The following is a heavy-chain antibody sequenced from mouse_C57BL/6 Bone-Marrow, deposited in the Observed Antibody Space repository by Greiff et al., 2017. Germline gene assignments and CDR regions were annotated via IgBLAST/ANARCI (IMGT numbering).Heavy chain of an antibody. CDR1: GYTFTSYW. J-gene: IGHJ2*01. CDR2: IDPSDSYT. D-gene: IGHD1-1*01. V-gene: IGHV1-69*01. CDR3: ARRRRITKVVGRGLYFDY. Sequence: VQLQQPGAELVMPGASVKLSCKASGYTFTSYWMHWVKQRPGQGLEWIGEIDPSDSYTNYNQKFKGKSTLTVDKSSITAYLPPTSLTSEDAAVYYCARRRRITKVVGRGLYFDYWGQGTTLTVSS.